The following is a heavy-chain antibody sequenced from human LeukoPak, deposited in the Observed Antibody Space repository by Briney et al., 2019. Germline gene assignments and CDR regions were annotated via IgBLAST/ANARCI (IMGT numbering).Heavy chain of an antibody. CDR1: GIAFENCA. CDR3: AKGFSILTSKHYFYYHGFDV. V-gene: IGHV3-43*02. Sequence: GGSLRLSCAASGIAFENCAMNWVRQAPGKGLEWVSLIGEDGSTTWYADSVKGRFTISRDNGKNSLYLHMNSLRPEDTALYYCAKGFSILTSKHYFYYHGFDVWGQGTPVTVSS. J-gene: IGHJ6*02. CDR2: IGEDGSTT. D-gene: IGHD3-9*01.